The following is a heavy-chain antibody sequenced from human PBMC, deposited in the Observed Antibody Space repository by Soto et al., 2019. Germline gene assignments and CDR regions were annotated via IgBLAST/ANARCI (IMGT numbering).Heavy chain of an antibody. CDR2: ISSSSSTI. D-gene: IGHD2-2*01. J-gene: IGHJ6*03. Sequence: GGSLRLSCAASGFTFSSYSMNWVRQAPGKGLEWVSYISSSSSTIYYADSVKGRFTISRDNAKNSLYLQMNSLRAEDTAVYYCGRDDIVVVPAASPGGARGKGTTIT. CDR1: GFTFSSYS. V-gene: IGHV3-48*01. CDR3: GRDDIVVVPAASPGGA.